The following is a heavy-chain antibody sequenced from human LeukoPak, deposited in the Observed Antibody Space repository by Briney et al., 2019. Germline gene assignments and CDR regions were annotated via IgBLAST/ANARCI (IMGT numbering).Heavy chain of an antibody. D-gene: IGHD2-15*01. V-gene: IGHV3-11*05. CDR2: ISSSSSYT. Sequence: PGGSLRLSCAASGFTFSDYYMSWIRQAPGKGLEWVSYISSSSSYTKYADSVEGRFTISRDNAKNSLYLQMNSLRAEDTAVYYCARDNGPHSSYGMDVWGQGTTVTVSS. J-gene: IGHJ6*02. CDR3: ARDNGPHSSYGMDV. CDR1: GFTFSDYY.